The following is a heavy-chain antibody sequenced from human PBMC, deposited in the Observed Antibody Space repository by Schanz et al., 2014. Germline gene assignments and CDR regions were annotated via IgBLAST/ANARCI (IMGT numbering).Heavy chain of an antibody. Sequence: DVHLLESGGGLVQPGGSLRLSCAASEFTFSSYAMSWVRQAPGKGLEWVSAISGSGGSTYYADSVKGRFTISRDNAKNTLYLQMNALRAEDTAVYYCARGGTAYYFDDWGPGTMVTVSS. D-gene: IGHD1-26*01. CDR3: ARGGTAYYFDD. J-gene: IGHJ3*01. CDR1: EFTFSSYA. CDR2: ISGSGGST. V-gene: IGHV3-23*01.